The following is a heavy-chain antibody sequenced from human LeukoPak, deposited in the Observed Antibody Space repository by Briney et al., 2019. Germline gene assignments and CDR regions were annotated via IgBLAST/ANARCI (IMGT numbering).Heavy chain of an antibody. CDR3: AKASLKAVAGTGFDY. CDR2: ISSNGGST. CDR1: GFTFSSYA. V-gene: IGHV3-64D*06. J-gene: IGHJ4*02. Sequence: GGSLRLSCSASGFTFSSYAMHWVRQAPGKGLEYVSAISSNGGSTYYADSVKGRFTISRDNSKNTLYLQMSSLRAEDTAVYYCAKASLKAVAGTGFDYWGQGTLVTVSS. D-gene: IGHD6-19*01.